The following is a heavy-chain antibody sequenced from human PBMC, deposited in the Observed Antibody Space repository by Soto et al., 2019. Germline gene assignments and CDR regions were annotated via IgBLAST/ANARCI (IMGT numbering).Heavy chain of an antibody. CDR3: ARGSYGLTKYFDY. CDR2: IYHSGST. CDR1: GGCISSGGDS. V-gene: IGHV4-30-2*01. Sequence: SETLSLACAVSGGCISSGGDSWSWIGQPPGKGLEWIGYIYHSGSTYYNPSLKSRVTISVDRSKNQFSLKLSSVTAADTAVYYCARGSYGLTKYFDYWGQGTLVTVSS. J-gene: IGHJ4*02. D-gene: IGHD5-18*01.